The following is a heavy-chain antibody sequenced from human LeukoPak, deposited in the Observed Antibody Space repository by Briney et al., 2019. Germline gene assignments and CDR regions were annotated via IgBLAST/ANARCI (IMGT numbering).Heavy chain of an antibody. D-gene: IGHD3-22*01. CDR1: GFTFSSYW. Sequence: GGSLRLSCAASGFTFSSYWMSWVRQAPGKGLEWVANIKQDGSEKYYVDSVKGRFTISRDYAKNSLYLQMNSLRAEDTAVYYCARDWRGGYLLDWGQGTLVTVSS. CDR2: IKQDGSEK. CDR3: ARDWRGGYLLD. J-gene: IGHJ4*02. V-gene: IGHV3-7*01.